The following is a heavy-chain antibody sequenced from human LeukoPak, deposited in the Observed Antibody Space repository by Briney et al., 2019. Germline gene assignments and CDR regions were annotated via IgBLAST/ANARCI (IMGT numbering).Heavy chain of an antibody. Sequence: GGSLRLSCAASGFTFGSYAMYWVRQAPGKGLEWVSGISGSGGSTLYADSVKGRFTISRDNAKNSLYLQMNSLRAEDTAVYYCARVTGVAGTSWFDPWGQGTLVTVSS. V-gene: IGHV3-23*01. CDR3: ARVTGVAGTSWFDP. CDR1: GFTFGSYA. CDR2: ISGSGGST. D-gene: IGHD1-1*01. J-gene: IGHJ5*02.